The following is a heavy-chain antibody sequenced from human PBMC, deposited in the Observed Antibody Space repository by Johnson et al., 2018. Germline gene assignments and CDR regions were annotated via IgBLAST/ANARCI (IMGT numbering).Heavy chain of an antibody. Sequence: VQLVQSGGGLGQPGRSLRLSCTATGFTFGDYAMSWFRQAPGKGLEWVGFIRSKTYGGTTEYAASVKGRFTISRDDSKSIAYLQMSSLRSEDTAVYYCTRVGSSWGYYNYYMDVWGKGTTVTVSS. CDR3: TRVGSSWGYYNYYMDV. D-gene: IGHD6-6*01. V-gene: IGHV3-49*03. CDR2: IRSKTYGGTT. J-gene: IGHJ6*03. CDR1: GFTFGDYA.